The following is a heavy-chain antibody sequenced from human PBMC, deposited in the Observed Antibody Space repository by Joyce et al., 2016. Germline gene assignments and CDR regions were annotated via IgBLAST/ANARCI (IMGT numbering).Heavy chain of an antibody. V-gene: IGHV4-31*03. J-gene: IGHJ6*03. D-gene: IGHD5-24*01. CDR1: GGSISSGGYY. CDR2: IYYNGIA. CDR3: ASGDGDDSLDYLDV. Sequence: QVQLQESGPGLVRPSQTLSLTCTVSGGSISSGGYYWTWIRQHPGKGLEWIGYIYYNGIAFYSPSLKSRLTISLDTSKNHFSLKLSAVTAADTAVYYCASGDGDDSLDYLDVWGKGTTVTVSS.